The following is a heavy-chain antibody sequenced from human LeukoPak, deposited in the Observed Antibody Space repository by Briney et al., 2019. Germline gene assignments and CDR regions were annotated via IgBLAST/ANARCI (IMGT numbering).Heavy chain of an antibody. D-gene: IGHD4-23*01. Sequence: PGGSLRLSCAASGFTFSSYGMHWVRQAPGKGLEWVAFIRYDGSNKYYADSVKGRFTISRDNSKNTLYLQMNSLRAEDTAVYYCAKDLSYGDNSIDYWGRGTLVTVSS. CDR2: IRYDGSNK. V-gene: IGHV3-30*02. J-gene: IGHJ4*02. CDR3: AKDLSYGDNSIDY. CDR1: GFTFSSYG.